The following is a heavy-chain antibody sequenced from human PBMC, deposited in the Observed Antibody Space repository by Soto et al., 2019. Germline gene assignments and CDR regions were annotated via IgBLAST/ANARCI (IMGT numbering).Heavy chain of an antibody. CDR3: ARLALAVAGTDYGMDV. Sequence: QVQLVQSGAEVKKPGSSVKVSCKASGGTFSSYAISWVRQAPGQGLEWMGGIIPIFGTANYAQKFQGRVTITADESTSTAYMGLSSLRSEDTAVYYCARLALAVAGTDYGMDVWGQGTTVTVSS. CDR1: GGTFSSYA. D-gene: IGHD6-19*01. V-gene: IGHV1-69*01. J-gene: IGHJ6*02. CDR2: IIPIFGTA.